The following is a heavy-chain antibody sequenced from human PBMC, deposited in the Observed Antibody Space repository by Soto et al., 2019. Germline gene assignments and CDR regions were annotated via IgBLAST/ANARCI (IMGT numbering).Heavy chain of an antibody. J-gene: IGHJ4*02. CDR1: GYTFTGYF. CDR2: FNPNSGDT. D-gene: IGHD6-6*01. CDR3: ARALFNRQSIANAIDY. V-gene: IGHV1-2*02. Sequence: ASVKVSCKASGYTFTGYFMHWVRQAPGQGLEWMGWFNPNSGDTDYAQKFQGRVTMTRDTSITTAYMELTRLGSDDTAVYYCARALFNRQSIANAIDYWGQGTLVTVSS.